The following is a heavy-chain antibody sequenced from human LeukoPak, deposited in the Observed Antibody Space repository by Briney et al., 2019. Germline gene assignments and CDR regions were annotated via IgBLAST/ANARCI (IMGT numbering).Heavy chain of an antibody. V-gene: IGHV4-34*01. J-gene: IGHJ4*02. CDR3: ARGRGYSSGYYYDY. D-gene: IGHD3-22*01. CDR2: INHSGST. Sequence: SETLSLTCAVYGGSFSGYYWSWIRQPPGKGLEWIGEINHSGSTNYNPSLKSRVTISVDTSKNQFSLKLSSVTAADTAVYYCARGRGYSSGYYYDYWGQGTLVTVSS. CDR1: GGSFSGYY.